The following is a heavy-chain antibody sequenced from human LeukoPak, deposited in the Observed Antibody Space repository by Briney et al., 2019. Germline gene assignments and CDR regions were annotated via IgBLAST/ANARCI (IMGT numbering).Heavy chain of an antibody. CDR3: ARDRSSSFLFDY. J-gene: IGHJ4*02. V-gene: IGHV3-30-3*01. Sequence: GRSLRLSCAASGFTFSSYAMHWVRQAPGKGLEWVAVISYDGSNKYYADSVKGRFTISRDNSKNTLYLQMNSLRAEDTAVYYCARDRSSSFLFDYWGRGTLVTVSS. D-gene: IGHD6-13*01. CDR1: GFTFSSYA. CDR2: ISYDGSNK.